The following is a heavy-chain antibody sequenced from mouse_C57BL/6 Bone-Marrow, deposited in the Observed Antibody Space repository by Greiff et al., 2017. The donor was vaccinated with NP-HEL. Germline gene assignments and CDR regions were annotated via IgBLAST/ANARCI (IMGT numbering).Heavy chain of an antibody. V-gene: IGHV1-4*01. D-gene: IGHD1-1*01. J-gene: IGHJ2*01. CDR2: INPSSGYT. CDR1: GYTFTSYT. CDR3: ARSAIYYYGSSYY. Sequence: QVQLQQSGAELARPGASVKMSCKASGYTFTSYTMHWVKQRPGQGLEWIGYINPSSGYTKYNQKFKDKATLTADKSSSTAYMQLSSLTYEDSAVYYCARSAIYYYGSSYYWGQGTTLTVSS.